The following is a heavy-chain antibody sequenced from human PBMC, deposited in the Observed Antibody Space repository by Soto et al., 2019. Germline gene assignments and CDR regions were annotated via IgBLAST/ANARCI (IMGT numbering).Heavy chain of an antibody. CDR2: INHSGST. D-gene: IGHD3-3*01. Sequence: SETLSLTCAVSGGSFSGYYWSWIRQPPGKGLEWIGEINHSGSTNYNPSLKSRVTISVDTSKNQFSLKLSSVTAADTAVYYCARGFLEWLGYYYYGMDVWGQGTTVTVSS. CDR3: ARGFLEWLGYYYYGMDV. V-gene: IGHV4-34*01. J-gene: IGHJ6*02. CDR1: GGSFSGYY.